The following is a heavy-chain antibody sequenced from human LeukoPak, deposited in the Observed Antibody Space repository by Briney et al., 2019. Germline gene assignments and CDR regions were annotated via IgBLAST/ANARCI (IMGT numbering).Heavy chain of an antibody. CDR3: ALIGDHAWFDP. CDR1: GYTFSGYY. J-gene: IGHJ5*02. Sequence: GASVKVSCKASGYTFSGYYIFWVRRAPGQGLEWMGWINPNSGGTNYAPESQGRLTMTRDTSITTAYMELSTLRSDDTAVYYCALIGDHAWFDPWGQGTLVTVSS. CDR2: INPNSGGT. D-gene: IGHD3-10*01. V-gene: IGHV1-2*02.